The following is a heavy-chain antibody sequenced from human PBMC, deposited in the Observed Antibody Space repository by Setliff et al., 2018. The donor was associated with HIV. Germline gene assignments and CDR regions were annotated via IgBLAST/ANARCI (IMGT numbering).Heavy chain of an antibody. CDR3: VRVAGFSGSWFGY. J-gene: IGHJ4*02. CDR2: INSDGGIS. CDR1: GFTFSNYW. Sequence: PGGSLRLSCAASGFTFSNYWMHWVRQAPGKGLEWVSRINSDGGISEHADAVKGRLTISRDNARNTLYLEMNSLGVEDTAVYYCVRVAGFSGSWFGYWGQGTLVTVSS. V-gene: IGHV3-74*03. D-gene: IGHD6-13*01.